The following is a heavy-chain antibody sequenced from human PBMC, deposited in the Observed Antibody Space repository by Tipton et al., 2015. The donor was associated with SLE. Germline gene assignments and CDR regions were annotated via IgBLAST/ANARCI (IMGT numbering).Heavy chain of an antibody. Sequence: SLRLSCAASGFIFSNYAMHWVRQAPGKGLEWVAVTSYDGSNKHYRDSVKGRFTISRDNSKNMLFLQVNSLRAEDSAVYYCARGDGITDDFDYWGQGTLVTVSS. D-gene: IGHD1-14*01. CDR1: GFIFSNYA. CDR2: TSYDGSNK. CDR3: ARGDGITDDFDY. J-gene: IGHJ4*02. V-gene: IGHV3-30*03.